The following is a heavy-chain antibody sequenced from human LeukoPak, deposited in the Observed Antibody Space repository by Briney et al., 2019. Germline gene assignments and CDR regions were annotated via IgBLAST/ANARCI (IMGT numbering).Heavy chain of an antibody. CDR1: GYTFTSYY. CDR2: INPSGGST. V-gene: IGHV1-46*01. J-gene: IGHJ5*02. Sequence: GASVKVSCKASGYTFTSYYMHWVRQAPGQGLEWMGIINPSGGSTSYAQKFQGRVTMTRDMSTSTVYMELSSLRSEDTAVYYCARDQAYYYGSGSPHRFDPWGQGTLVTVSS. D-gene: IGHD3-10*01. CDR3: ARDQAYYYGSGSPHRFDP.